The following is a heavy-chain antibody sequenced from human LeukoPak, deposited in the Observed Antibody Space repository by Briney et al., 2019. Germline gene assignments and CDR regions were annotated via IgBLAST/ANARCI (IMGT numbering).Heavy chain of an antibody. CDR2: INWNGGST. CDR3: ARAKIAATGGMDV. CDR1: GFTFDDYG. V-gene: IGHV3-20*01. Sequence: GGSLRLSCAASGFTFDDYGMSWVRQAPGKGLEWASGINWNGGSTGYADSVKGRFIISRDNAKNSLYLQMNSLRAEDTALYHCARAKIAATGGMDVWGQGTTVTVSS. J-gene: IGHJ6*02. D-gene: IGHD6-25*01.